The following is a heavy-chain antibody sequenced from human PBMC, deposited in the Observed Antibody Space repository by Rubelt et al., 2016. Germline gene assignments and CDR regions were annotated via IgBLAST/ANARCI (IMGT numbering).Heavy chain of an antibody. CDR2: ISGSGGST. CDR1: GFTFSSYA. Sequence: EVQLLESGGGLVQPGGSLRLSCAASGFTFSSYAMSWVRQAPGKGLEWVSAISGSGGSTYYADSVKGRFTISRDNSKNTLYLQMNSLRAEDTAVYYCAKTGIVGASFVWYYFDYWGQGTLVTVSS. CDR3: AKTGIVGASFVWYYFDY. J-gene: IGHJ4*02. V-gene: IGHV3-23*01. D-gene: IGHD1-26*01.